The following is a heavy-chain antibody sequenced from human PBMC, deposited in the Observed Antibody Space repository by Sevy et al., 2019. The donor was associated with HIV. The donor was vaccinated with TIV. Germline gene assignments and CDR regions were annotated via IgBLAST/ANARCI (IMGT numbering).Heavy chain of an antibody. J-gene: IGHJ6*02. V-gene: IGHV7-4-1*02. D-gene: IGHD6-13*01. CDR2: INTNTGNP. CDR3: ARGGIAAAGTEGYYYYGMDV. CDR1: GYTFTSYA. Sequence: ASVKVSCKASGYTFTSYAMNWVRQAPGQGLEWMGWINTNTGNPTYAKGFTGRFVFSLDTSVSTAYLKISSLKAEDTAVYYCARGGIAAAGTEGYYYYGMDVWGQGTTVTVSS.